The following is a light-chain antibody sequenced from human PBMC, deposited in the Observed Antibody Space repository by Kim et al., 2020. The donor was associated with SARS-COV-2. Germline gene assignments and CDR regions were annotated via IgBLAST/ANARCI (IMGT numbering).Light chain of an antibody. Sequence: LAPGETATRSCRASQSVSSTYLAWYQQRPGQAPRLLIYDASSRATGIPDRFSGSGSGTDFTLTISRLEPEDFAVYYCQQNGYSPFTFGQGTKLEI. CDR3: QQNGYSPFT. CDR2: DAS. V-gene: IGKV3-20*01. J-gene: IGKJ2*01. CDR1: QSVSSTY.